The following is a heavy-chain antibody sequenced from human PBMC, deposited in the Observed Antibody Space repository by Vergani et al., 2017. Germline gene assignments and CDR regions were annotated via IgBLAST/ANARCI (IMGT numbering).Heavy chain of an antibody. J-gene: IGHJ3*02. V-gene: IGHV4-59*01. CDR3: ARLRDFWSGYYTGSDAFDI. Sequence: QVRLQESGPGLVKPSETLSLTCSVSGGSMSGYYWSWIRQPPGKELEWIGYMYHSGSTNYNPSLETRVTISGDTSKNQFSLKLNSVTAADTAVYYCARLRDFWSGYYTGSDAFDIWGQGTMVTVSS. CDR1: GGSMSGYY. CDR2: MYHSGST. D-gene: IGHD3-3*01.